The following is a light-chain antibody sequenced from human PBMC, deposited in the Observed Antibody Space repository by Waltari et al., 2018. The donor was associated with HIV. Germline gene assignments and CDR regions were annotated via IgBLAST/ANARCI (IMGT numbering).Light chain of an antibody. CDR2: NSN. V-gene: IGLV1-40*01. J-gene: IGLJ2*01. CDR1: RSNIGTHE. CDR3: QSSDNTLSGSV. Sequence: QSVLTQPPSVSGAPGQRVTLSCPGTRSNIGTHEVHWYQQLPGTAPRLLILNSNSRPSRVPERFSGSKYGTSASLAINGLQAEEEADYYCQSSDNTLSGSVFGGGTKLTVL.